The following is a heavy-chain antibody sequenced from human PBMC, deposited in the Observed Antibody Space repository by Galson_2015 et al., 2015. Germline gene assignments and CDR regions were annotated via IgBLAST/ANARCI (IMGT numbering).Heavy chain of an antibody. D-gene: IGHD2-15*01. Sequence: TLSLTCTVSGGSISSGDYYWSWIRQPPGKGLEWIGYICYSGSTYYNPSLKSRVTISVDTSKNQFSLKLSSVTAADTAVYYCARDLPRRGYCSGGSCRTDDAFDIWGQGTMVTVSS. CDR3: ARDLPRRGYCSGGSCRTDDAFDI. J-gene: IGHJ3*02. CDR2: ICYSGST. CDR1: GGSISSGDYY. V-gene: IGHV4-30-4*01.